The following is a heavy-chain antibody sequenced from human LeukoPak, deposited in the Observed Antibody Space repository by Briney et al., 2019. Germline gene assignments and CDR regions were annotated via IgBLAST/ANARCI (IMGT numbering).Heavy chain of an antibody. CDR1: GFTFSSYG. D-gene: IGHD6-6*01. CDR2: IWYDGSNK. J-gene: IGHJ6*02. Sequence: GSLRLSCAASGFTFSSYGMHWVRQAPGKGLEWVAVIWYDGSNKYYADSVKGRFTISRDNSKNTLYLQMNSLRAEDTAEYYCARSLSSSSSSYYYYYGMDVWGQGTTVTVSS. V-gene: IGHV3-33*01. CDR3: ARSLSSSSSSYYYYYGMDV.